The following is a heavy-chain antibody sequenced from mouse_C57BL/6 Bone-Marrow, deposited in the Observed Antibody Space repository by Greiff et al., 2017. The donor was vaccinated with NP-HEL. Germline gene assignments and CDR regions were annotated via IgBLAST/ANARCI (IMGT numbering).Heavy chain of an antibody. D-gene: IGHD2-4*01. CDR2: INPNNGGT. CDR3: SLYYDYSYWYFDV. V-gene: IGHV1-26*01. CDR1: GYTFTDYY. J-gene: IGHJ1*03. Sequence: EVQLQQSGPELVKPGASVKISCKASGYTFTDYYMNWVKQSHGKSLEWIGDINPNNGGTSYNQKFKGKATLTVDKSSSTAYMELRSLTSEDSAVYYCSLYYDYSYWYFDVWGTGTTVTVSS.